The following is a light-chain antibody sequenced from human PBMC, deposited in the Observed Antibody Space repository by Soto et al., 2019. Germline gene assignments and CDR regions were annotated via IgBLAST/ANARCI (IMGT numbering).Light chain of an antibody. CDR3: SSYAGSNNYV. Sequence: QSVLTQPPSASGSPGQAVSISCTGTGSDVGGYNSVSWYQQHPDKAPKLIIHEVSKRPSGVPARFSGSKSGNTASLTVSGLQAEDEADYYCSSYAGSNNYVFGTG. CDR2: EVS. J-gene: IGLJ1*01. V-gene: IGLV2-8*01. CDR1: GSDVGGYNS.